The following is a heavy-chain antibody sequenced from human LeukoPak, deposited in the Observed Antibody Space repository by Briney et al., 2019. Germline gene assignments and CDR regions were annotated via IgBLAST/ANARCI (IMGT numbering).Heavy chain of an antibody. CDR1: GGTFSSYA. CDR3: ARDPTGSTSCYKGLCYYYYMDV. Sequence: ASVKVSCKASGGTFSSYAISWVRQAPGQGLEWMGGIIPIFGTANYAQRFQGRVTITADESTSTAYMELSSLRSEDTAVYYCARDPTGSTSCYKGLCYYYYMDVWGKGTTVTVSS. V-gene: IGHV1-69*13. J-gene: IGHJ6*03. D-gene: IGHD2-2*02. CDR2: IIPIFGTA.